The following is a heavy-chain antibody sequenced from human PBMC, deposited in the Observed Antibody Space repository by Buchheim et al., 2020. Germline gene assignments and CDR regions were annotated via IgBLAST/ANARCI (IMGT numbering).Heavy chain of an antibody. J-gene: IGHJ5*02. CDR1: GGSISSYY. Sequence: QVQLQESGPGLVKPSETLSLTCTVPGGSISSYYWSWIRQPPGKGLEWIGYIYYSGSTNYNPSLKSRVTISVDTSKKQFFLNLSSVTAADTAVYYCARALNTAMVRDDNWFDPWGQGTL. CDR3: ARALNTAMVRDDNWFDP. CDR2: IYYSGST. V-gene: IGHV4-59*01. D-gene: IGHD5-18*01.